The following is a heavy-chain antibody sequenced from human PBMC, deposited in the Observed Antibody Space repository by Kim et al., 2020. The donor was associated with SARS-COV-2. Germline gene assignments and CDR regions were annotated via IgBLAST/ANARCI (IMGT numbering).Heavy chain of an antibody. CDR3: VKDHVVDVVVVPAAILNWFDP. J-gene: IGHJ5*02. CDR2: ISSNGGST. V-gene: IGHV3-64D*06. Sequence: GGSLRLSCSASGFTFSSYAMHWVRQAPGKGLEYVSAISSNGGSTYYADSVKGRFTISRDNSKNTLYLQMSSLRAEDTAVYYCVKDHVVDVVVVPAAILNWFDPWGQGTLVTVSS. D-gene: IGHD2-2*01. CDR1: GFTFSSYA.